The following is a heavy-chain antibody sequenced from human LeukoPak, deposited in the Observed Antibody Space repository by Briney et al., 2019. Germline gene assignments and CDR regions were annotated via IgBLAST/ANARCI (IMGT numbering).Heavy chain of an antibody. V-gene: IGHV4-59*01. CDR1: GGSIGSYY. J-gene: IGHJ1*01. D-gene: IGHD1-26*01. CDR3: ARGLGGSYYGYFQH. CDR2: IYYSGST. Sequence: PSETLSLTCTVSGGSIGSYYWSWIRQPPGKGLEWIGYIYYSGSTNYNPSLKSRVTISVDTSKNQFSLKLSSVTAADTAVYYCARGLGGSYYGYFQHWGQGTLVTVSS.